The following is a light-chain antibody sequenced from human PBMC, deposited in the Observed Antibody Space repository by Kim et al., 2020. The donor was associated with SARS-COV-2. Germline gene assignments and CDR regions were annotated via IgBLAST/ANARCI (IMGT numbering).Light chain of an antibody. CDR3: QSYDSSLSGYV. CDR1: NSNIGAGYA. Sequence: QKVTISCTGSNSNIGAGYAVNWYQHVPGTAPKLLIYDNTNRPSGVPDRFSGSTSGTSTSLAITGLQAEDEADYYCQSYDSSLSGYVFATGTKVTVL. V-gene: IGLV1-40*01. CDR2: DNT. J-gene: IGLJ1*01.